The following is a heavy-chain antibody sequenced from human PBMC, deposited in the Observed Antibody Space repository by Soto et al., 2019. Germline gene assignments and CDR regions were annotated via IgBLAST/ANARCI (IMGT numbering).Heavy chain of an antibody. Sequence: QVQLVQSGAEVKKPGASVKVSCKASGYTFTSYGISLVRQAPGQGLEWMGWIRACRVTMTTDTATSTAYMELRSLRSDDTAVYYCARDYYGSGRLTAHNWFDPWGQGTLVTVSS. CDR1: GYTFTSYG. V-gene: IGHV1-18*01. CDR3: ARDYYGSGRLTAHNWFDP. J-gene: IGHJ5*02. D-gene: IGHD3-10*01. CDR2: IRA.